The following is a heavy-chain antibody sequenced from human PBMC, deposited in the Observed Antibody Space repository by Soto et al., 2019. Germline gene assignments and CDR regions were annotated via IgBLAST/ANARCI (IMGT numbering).Heavy chain of an antibody. D-gene: IGHD3-22*01. CDR3: AKEFFDSSGFYPSLDALDI. Sequence: QVQLAESGGGVVQPGRSLTITCAASGFTLGTCGMHWVRQAPGKGLEWVAVISNDGGDKYYSDSVMGRFTISRDNSKNTLFLQMNSLRAEDTAVYFCAKEFFDSSGFYPSLDALDIWGQGTVVTVSS. J-gene: IGHJ3*02. V-gene: IGHV3-30*18. CDR2: ISNDGGDK. CDR1: GFTLGTCG.